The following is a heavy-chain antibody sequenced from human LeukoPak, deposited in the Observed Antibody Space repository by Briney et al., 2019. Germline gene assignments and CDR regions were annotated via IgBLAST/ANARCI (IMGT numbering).Heavy chain of an antibody. CDR2: ISGSGGTT. CDR1: GXTFXXYA. CDR3: ATITVASNYDFWSGYYTGDY. J-gene: IGHJ4*02. Sequence: GXTFXXYAMXWXXXAPGKGLEWVAAISGSGGTTYYASSVHGRFPLSRDNSKHPLYLQINSLRAEDTAVYYCATITVASNYDFWSGYYTGDYWGQGTLVTVSS. V-gene: IGHV3-23*01. D-gene: IGHD3-3*01.